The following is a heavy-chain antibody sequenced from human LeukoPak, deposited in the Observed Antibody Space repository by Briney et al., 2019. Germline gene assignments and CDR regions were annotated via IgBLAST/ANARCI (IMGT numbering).Heavy chain of an antibody. J-gene: IGHJ3*02. CDR3: ARGCGYYSYDAFDI. CDR1: GFTFSSYW. Sequence: GGSLRLSCAAAGFTFSSYWMHWVRQVPGKGLVWVSRINRDGSSTSYADSVKGRFTISRDNAKNTLYLQMNSLRAEDTAVYYCARGCGYYSYDAFDIWGQGTMVTVSP. CDR2: INRDGSST. V-gene: IGHV3-74*01. D-gene: IGHD3-3*01.